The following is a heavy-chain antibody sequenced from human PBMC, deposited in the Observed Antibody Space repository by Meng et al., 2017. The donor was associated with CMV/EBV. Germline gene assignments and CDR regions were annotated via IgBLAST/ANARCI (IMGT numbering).Heavy chain of an antibody. D-gene: IGHD2-2*02. Sequence: GESLKISCAASGFTVSSNYMSWVRQAPGKGLEWVSVIYSGGSTYYADSVKGRFTISRDNSKNTLYLQMNSLRAEDTAVYYYAREPGYCSSTSCYTSHYYYGMDVWGQGTTVTVSS. CDR3: AREPGYCSSTSCYTSHYYYGMDV. CDR2: IYSGGST. V-gene: IGHV3-66*02. J-gene: IGHJ6*02. CDR1: GFTVSSNY.